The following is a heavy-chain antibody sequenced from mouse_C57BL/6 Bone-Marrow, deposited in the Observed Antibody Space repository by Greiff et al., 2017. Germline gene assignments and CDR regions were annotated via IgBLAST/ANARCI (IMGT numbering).Heavy chain of an antibody. CDR2: INPYNGDT. D-gene: IGHD2-5*01. CDR1: GYSFTGYF. CDR3: ARASNYWFAY. Sequence: VQLQQSGPELVKPGDSVKISCKASGYSFTGYFMNWVMQSHGKSLEWIGRINPYNGDTFYNQKFKGKATLTVDKSSRTAHMELRSLTSEDSAVYYCARASNYWFAYWGQGTLVTVSA. J-gene: IGHJ3*01. V-gene: IGHV1-20*01.